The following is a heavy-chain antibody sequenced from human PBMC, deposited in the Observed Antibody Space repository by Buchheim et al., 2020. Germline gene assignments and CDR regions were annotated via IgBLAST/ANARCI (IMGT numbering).Heavy chain of an antibody. V-gene: IGHV3-72*01. CDR2: TRNKANSYTT. D-gene: IGHD3-3*01. CDR1: GFTFSDHY. CDR3: NFKRLYYDFWSGYYDDAFDI. J-gene: IGHJ3*02. Sequence: EVQLVESGGGLVQPGGSLRLSCAASGFTFSDHYMDWVRQAPGKGLEWVGRTRNKANSYTTEYAASVKGRFTISRDDSKNSLYLQMNSLKTEDTAVYYCNFKRLYYDFWSGYYDDAFDIWGQGT.